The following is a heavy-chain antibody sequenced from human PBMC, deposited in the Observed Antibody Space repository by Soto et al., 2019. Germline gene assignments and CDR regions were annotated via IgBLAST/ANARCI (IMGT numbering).Heavy chain of an antibody. CDR2: IYYSGST. CDR3: ARHIFGVVGYYYGMDV. CDR1: GGTISSSSYY. D-gene: IGHD3-3*02. Sequence: LSLTCNVSGGTISSSSYYWGWIRQPPGKGLEWIGSIYYSGSTYYNPSLKSRVTISVDTSKDQFSLKLSSVTAADTAVYYCARHIFGVVGYYYGMDVWGQGTTVTVS. J-gene: IGHJ6*02. V-gene: IGHV4-39*01.